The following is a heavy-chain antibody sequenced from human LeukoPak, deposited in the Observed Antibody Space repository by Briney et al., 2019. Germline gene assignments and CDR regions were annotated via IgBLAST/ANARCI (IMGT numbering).Heavy chain of an antibody. D-gene: IGHD3-10*01. V-gene: IGHV3-21*01. CDR2: ISSSSSYI. J-gene: IGHJ4*02. Sequence: ETLSLTCAVYGGSFSGYYWGWIRQPPGKGLEGVSSISSSSSYIYYADSVKGRFTISRDNAKNSLYLQMNSLRAEDTAVYYCARDPYYGAPSDYWGQGTLVTVSS. CDR3: ARDPYYGAPSDY. CDR1: GGSFSGYY.